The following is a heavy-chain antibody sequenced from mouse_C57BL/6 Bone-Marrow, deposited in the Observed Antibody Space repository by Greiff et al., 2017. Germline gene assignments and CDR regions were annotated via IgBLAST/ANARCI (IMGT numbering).Heavy chain of an antibody. V-gene: IGHV10-1*01. CDR1: GFSFNTYA. J-gene: IGHJ1*03. D-gene: IGHD1-1*01. CDR3: VISYGSSYGWYFDV. Sequence: VQLKESGGGLVQPKGSLKLSCAASGFSFNTYAMNWVRQAPGKGLEWVARIRSKSNNYATYYADSVKDRFTISRDDSESMLYLQMNNLKTEDTAMYYCVISYGSSYGWYFDVWGTGTTVTVSS. CDR2: IRSKSNNYAT.